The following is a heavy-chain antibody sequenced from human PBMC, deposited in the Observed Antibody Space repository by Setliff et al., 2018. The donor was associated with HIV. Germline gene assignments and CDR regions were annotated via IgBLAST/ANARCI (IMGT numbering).Heavy chain of an antibody. D-gene: IGHD6-19*01. Sequence: PSETLSFTCAVYGGSFSRDYWTWIRQPPGKGPEWIGEINHSGSTYYNPSLKSRVTISIDTSKNQFSLKLSSVTAADTAVYYCARDRSSGRGYYYYYYMDVWGKGTTVTVSS. J-gene: IGHJ6*03. CDR3: ARDRSSGRGYYYYYYMDV. V-gene: IGHV4-34*01. CDR2: INHSGST. CDR1: GGSFSRDY.